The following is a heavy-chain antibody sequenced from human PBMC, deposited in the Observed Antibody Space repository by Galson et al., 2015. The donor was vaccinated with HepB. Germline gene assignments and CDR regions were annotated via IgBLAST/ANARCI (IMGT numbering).Heavy chain of an antibody. V-gene: IGHV3-21*01. D-gene: IGHD4-17*01. CDR1: GFTFSSYS. J-gene: IGHJ6*02. Sequence: SLRLSCAASGFTFSSYSMNWVRQAPGKGLEWVSSISSSSSYIYYADSVKGRFTISRDNAKNSLYLQMNSLRAEDTAVYYCARTTHDYGDYVAYYYYYYGMDVWGQGTTVTVSS. CDR2: ISSSSSYI. CDR3: ARTTHDYGDYVAYYYYYYGMDV.